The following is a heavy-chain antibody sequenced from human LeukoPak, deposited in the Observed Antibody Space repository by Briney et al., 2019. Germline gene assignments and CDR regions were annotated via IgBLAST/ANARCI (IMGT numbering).Heavy chain of an antibody. CDR3: ARPCSGGTCYPDY. CDR2: ISSSGGTI. V-gene: IGHV3-48*03. Sequence: GGSLRLSCVASGSIFSYYEMNWVRQAPGKGLEWVSYISSSGGTIYYADSVKGRFTISRDNAKDTLYLQMNSLRAEDTAVYYCARPCSGGTCYPDYWGQGTLVTVSS. D-gene: IGHD2-15*01. J-gene: IGHJ4*02. CDR1: GSIFSYYE.